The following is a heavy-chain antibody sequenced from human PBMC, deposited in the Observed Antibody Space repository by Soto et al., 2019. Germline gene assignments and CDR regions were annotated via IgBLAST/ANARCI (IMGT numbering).Heavy chain of an antibody. CDR2: IYPADSDT. D-gene: IGHD1-1*01. V-gene: IGHV5-51*03. J-gene: IGHJ4*02. Sequence: EVQLVQSGAEVKKPGESLKISCQGFGYTFSTYWIGWVRQKPGQGLEWMGAIYPADSDTRYTPSFEGHVTFSADKSLSTPYLQWNRLRASDTATYYCARRRAWNDAFDFWGQGVLVTVSS. CDR3: ARRRAWNDAFDF. CDR1: GYTFSTYW.